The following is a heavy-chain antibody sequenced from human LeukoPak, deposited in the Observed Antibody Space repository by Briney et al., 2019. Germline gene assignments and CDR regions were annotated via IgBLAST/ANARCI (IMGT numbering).Heavy chain of an antibody. D-gene: IGHD3-3*01. J-gene: IGHJ4*02. CDR1: GYTFTDYY. Sequence: ASVKVSCKASGYTFTDYYIHWVRQAPGQGLEWMGWINPSTGGTNYAQKFQGRVTMTRDTSVRTAFMWVNSLRSDDTAVYFCARSEFLEWSMTPGFDYWGQGTLVTVSS. V-gene: IGHV1-2*02. CDR2: INPSTGGT. CDR3: ARSEFLEWSMTPGFDY.